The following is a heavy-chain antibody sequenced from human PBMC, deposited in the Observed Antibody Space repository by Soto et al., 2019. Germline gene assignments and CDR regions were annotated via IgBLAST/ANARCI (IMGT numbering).Heavy chain of an antibody. V-gene: IGHV3-23*01. CDR1: GFTFSSYA. CDR3: AKDQRFLPRYGMDV. J-gene: IGHJ6*02. D-gene: IGHD3-16*01. Sequence: GGSLRLSCAASGFTFSSYAMSWVRQAPGKGLEWVSAISGSGGSTYYADSVKGRFTISRDNSKNTLYLQMNSLRAEDTAVYYCAKDQRFLPRYGMDVWGQGTTVTVSS. CDR2: ISGSGGST.